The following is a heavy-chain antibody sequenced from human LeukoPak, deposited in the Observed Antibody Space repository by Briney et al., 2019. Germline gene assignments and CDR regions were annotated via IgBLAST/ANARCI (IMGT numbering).Heavy chain of an antibody. D-gene: IGHD2/OR15-2a*01. V-gene: IGHV3-23*01. CDR1: EFSFSSYA. J-gene: IGHJ4*02. CDR2: ISGLGGTT. CDR3: AKGFKSSSLFLIGD. Sequence: PGGSLRLSCAASEFSFSSYAMSWVRQAPGKGLEWVSVISGLGGTTYYADSVKGRFTISRDNSRNTLFLQMNSLRADDTALYYCAKGFKSSSLFLIGDWGQGTLVTVSS.